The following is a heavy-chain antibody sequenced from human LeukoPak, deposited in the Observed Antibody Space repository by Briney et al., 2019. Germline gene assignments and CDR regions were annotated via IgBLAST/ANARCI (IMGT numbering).Heavy chain of an antibody. Sequence: GASVKVSCKASGYTFTSYGISWVRQAPGQGLEWMGWISAYNGNTNHAQKLQGRVTMTTDTSTSTAYMELRSLRSDDTAVYYCARVIHSSSDPRRYYYYYYMDVWGKGTTVTVSS. CDR2: ISAYNGNT. V-gene: IGHV1-18*01. D-gene: IGHD6-6*01. J-gene: IGHJ6*03. CDR1: GYTFTSYG. CDR3: ARVIHSSSDPRRYYYYYYMDV.